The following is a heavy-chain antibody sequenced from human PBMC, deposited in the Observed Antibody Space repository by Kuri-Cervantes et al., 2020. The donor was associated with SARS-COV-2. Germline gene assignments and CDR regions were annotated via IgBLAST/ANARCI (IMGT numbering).Heavy chain of an antibody. CDR3: AGLWFGESDAFDI. D-gene: IGHD3-10*01. J-gene: IGHJ3*02. V-gene: IGHV4-59*01. CDR2: IYYSGST. Sequence: SETLSLTCTVSGGSISSYYWSWIRQPPGKGLEWIGYIYYSGSTNYNPSLKSRVTISVDTSKNQFSLKLSSVTAADTAVYYCAGLWFGESDAFDIWGRGTMVTVSS. CDR1: GGSISSYY.